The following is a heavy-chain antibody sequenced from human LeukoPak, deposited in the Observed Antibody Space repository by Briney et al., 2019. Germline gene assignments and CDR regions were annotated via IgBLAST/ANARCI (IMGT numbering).Heavy chain of an antibody. CDR2: IYPGDSDT. D-gene: IGHD1-1*01. V-gene: IGHV5-51*01. CDR3: ARGETERYFDY. CDR1: GYTFTTYW. Sequence: GQSLKISCQASGYTFTTYWIGWVRQMPGKGLEWMGIIYPGDSDTRYSPSFQGQVTISADKSITTAYLQWSSLKASDTAVYYCARGETERYFDYWGQGTLVTVSS. J-gene: IGHJ4*02.